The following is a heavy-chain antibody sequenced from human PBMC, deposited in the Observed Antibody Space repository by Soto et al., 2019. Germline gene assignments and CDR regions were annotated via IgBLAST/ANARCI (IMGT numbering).Heavy chain of an antibody. D-gene: IGHD5-18*01. Sequence: SETLSLTCTVSGGSISSSSYYWGWIRQPPGKGLEWIGSIYYSGSTYYNPSLKSRVTISVDTSKNQFSLKLSSVTAADTAVYYCARRTAMVRGYYYGMDVWGQGTTVTVS. CDR1: GGSISSSSYY. V-gene: IGHV4-39*01. CDR3: ARRTAMVRGYYYGMDV. J-gene: IGHJ6*02. CDR2: IYYSGST.